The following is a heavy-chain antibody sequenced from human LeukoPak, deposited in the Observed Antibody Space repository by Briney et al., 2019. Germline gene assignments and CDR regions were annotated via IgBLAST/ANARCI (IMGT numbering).Heavy chain of an antibody. D-gene: IGHD2-2*01. V-gene: IGHV4-34*01. CDR3: ARPRVPATATHNWFDP. CDR1: GGSFSGYY. J-gene: IGHJ5*02. Sequence: SETLSLTCAVYGGSFSGYYWSWIRQPPGKGLEWIGEINHSGSTNYNPSLKSRVTISVDTSKDQFSLKLSSVTAADTAVYYCARPRVPATATHNWFDPWGQGTLVTVSS. CDR2: INHSGST.